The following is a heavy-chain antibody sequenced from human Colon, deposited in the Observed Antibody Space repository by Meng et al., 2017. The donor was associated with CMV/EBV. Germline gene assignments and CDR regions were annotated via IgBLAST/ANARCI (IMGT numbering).Heavy chain of an antibody. J-gene: IGHJ4*02. Sequence: GESLKISCAASGFTFSSYEMNWVRQAPGKGLEWVSYISSSGSTIYYADSVKGRFTISRDNAKNSLYLQMNSLRAEDTAVYYCARLRYCSSTSCYYFDYWGQGTLVTVSS. CDR1: GFTFSSYE. CDR2: ISSSGSTI. D-gene: IGHD2-2*01. V-gene: IGHV3-48*03. CDR3: ARLRYCSSTSCYYFDY.